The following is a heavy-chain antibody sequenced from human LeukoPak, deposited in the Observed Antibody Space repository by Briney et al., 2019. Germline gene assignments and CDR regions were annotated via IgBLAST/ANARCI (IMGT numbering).Heavy chain of an antibody. CDR2: INPNSGGT. V-gene: IGHV1-2*02. J-gene: IGHJ4*02. Sequence: GASVKVSCKASGYTFTGYYMHWVRQAPGQGLEWMGWINPNSGGTNYAQKFQGRVTMTRDTSISTAYMELSRLRSDDTAVYYCASGTGSSGWQTVFDYWGQGTLVTVSS. D-gene: IGHD6-19*01. CDR3: ASGTGSSGWQTVFDY. CDR1: GYTFTGYY.